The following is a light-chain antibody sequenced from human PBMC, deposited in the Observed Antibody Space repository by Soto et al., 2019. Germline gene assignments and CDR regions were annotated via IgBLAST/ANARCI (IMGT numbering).Light chain of an antibody. Sequence: DIQMTQSPSSVYASVGDRVTITCRASQGISSWLAWYQQKPGKAPKLLIYAASSLQSGVPSRFSGRGSGTDFTLTVSSLQPEECATYCCQQASSSALTCGGGTKVEMK. CDR2: AAS. J-gene: IGKJ4*02. CDR3: QQASSSALT. V-gene: IGKV1-12*01. CDR1: QGISSW.